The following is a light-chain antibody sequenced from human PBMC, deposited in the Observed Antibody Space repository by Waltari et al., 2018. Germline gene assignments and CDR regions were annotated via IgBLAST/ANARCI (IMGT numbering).Light chain of an antibody. CDR3: CSYTGFTL. CDR1: TTYTGRL. CDR2: EGT. Sequence: HSALTPPASLSGSPAQSITIPCPRPTTYTGRLASWYPHHPGKAPKLLIHEGTKRPSRVSARFSGSKSGNTASLTISGLQAEDEADYYCCSYTGFTLFGGGTKVTVL. J-gene: IGLJ2*01. V-gene: IGLV2-23*01.